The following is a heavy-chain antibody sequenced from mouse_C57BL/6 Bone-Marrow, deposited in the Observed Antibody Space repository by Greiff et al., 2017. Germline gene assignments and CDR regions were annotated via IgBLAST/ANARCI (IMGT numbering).Heavy chain of an antibody. V-gene: IGHV14-4*01. CDR3: TYYYGSSFRWYFDV. CDR1: GFNIKDDY. D-gene: IGHD1-1*01. CDR2: IDPENGDT. Sequence: EVQLQQSGAELVRPGASVKLSCTASGFNIKDDYMHWVKQRPEQGLAWIGWIDPENGDTEYASKFQGKATITADTSSNTAYLQLSSLTSEDTAVYYCTYYYGSSFRWYFDVWGTGTTVTGSS. J-gene: IGHJ1*03.